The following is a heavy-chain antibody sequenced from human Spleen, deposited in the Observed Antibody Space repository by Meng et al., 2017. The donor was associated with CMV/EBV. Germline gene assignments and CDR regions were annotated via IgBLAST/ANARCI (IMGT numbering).Heavy chain of an antibody. CDR3: ARGGPINWFDP. Sequence: SETLSLTCTVSGDSITNFYWSWIRQPPGKGLEWIGYIYYSGSTNYNPSLKSRVTISVDTSKNQFSLKLSSVTAADTAVYYCARGGPINWFDPWGQGTLVTVSS. V-gene: IGHV4-59*01. J-gene: IGHJ5*02. CDR2: IYYSGST. CDR1: GDSITNFY.